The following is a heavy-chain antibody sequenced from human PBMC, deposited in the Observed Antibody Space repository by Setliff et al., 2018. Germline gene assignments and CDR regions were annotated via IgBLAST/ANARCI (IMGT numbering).Heavy chain of an antibody. V-gene: IGHV4-61*02. CDR3: ARDNTIVGATDY. CDR1: GGSITGGSYY. Sequence: SQTLSLTCAVSGGSITGGSYYWSWIRQPAGEGLEWIGRLHTSGTTVYNPSLKGRVTLSADTSTNHFSLKLTSVTAADTAVYYCARDNTIVGATDYWGQGALVTVSS. CDR2: LHTSGTT. D-gene: IGHD1-26*01. J-gene: IGHJ4*02.